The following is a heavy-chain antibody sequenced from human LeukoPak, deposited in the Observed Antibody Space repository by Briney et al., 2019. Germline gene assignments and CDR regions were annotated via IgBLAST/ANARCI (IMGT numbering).Heavy chain of an antibody. CDR1: GGSISSSSYY. D-gene: IGHD4-23*01. Sequence: PSETLSLTCTVSGGSISSSSYYWSWIRQPPGKGLEWIGEINHSGSTNYNPSLKSRVTISVDTSKNQFSLKLSSVTAADTAVYYCARDGGNRDAFDIWGQGTMVTVSS. CDR2: INHSGST. V-gene: IGHV4-39*07. CDR3: ARDGGNRDAFDI. J-gene: IGHJ3*02.